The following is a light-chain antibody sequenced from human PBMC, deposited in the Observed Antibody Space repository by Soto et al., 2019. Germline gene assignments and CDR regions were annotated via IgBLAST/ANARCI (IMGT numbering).Light chain of an antibody. Sequence: EIVLTHSPGTLSLSPGERATLACRASQTVSSNYLAWCQQRTGQAPRLLIYGASTRAAGIPDRFSGSGSGTDFTLTITRLEPEDSAVYFCQQYTGPPTTFGQGTRPEI. V-gene: IGKV3-20*01. CDR3: QQYTGPPTT. CDR1: QTVSSNY. CDR2: GAS. J-gene: IGKJ5*01.